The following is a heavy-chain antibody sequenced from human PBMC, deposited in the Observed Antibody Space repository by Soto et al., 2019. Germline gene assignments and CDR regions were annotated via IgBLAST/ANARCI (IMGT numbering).Heavy chain of an antibody. D-gene: IGHD6-13*01. J-gene: IGHJ4*02. CDR2: IVVGSGNT. Sequence: ASVKVSCKASGFTFTSSAMQWVRQARGQRLEWIGWIVVGSGNTNYAQKFQERVTITRDMSTSTAYMELSSLRSEDTAVYYCAAVPIAAAIPGYWGQGTLVTVSS. CDR3: AAVPIAAAIPGY. V-gene: IGHV1-58*02. CDR1: GFTFTSSA.